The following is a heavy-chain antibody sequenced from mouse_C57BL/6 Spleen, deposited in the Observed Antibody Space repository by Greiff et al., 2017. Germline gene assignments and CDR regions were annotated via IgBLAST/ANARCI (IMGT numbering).Heavy chain of an antibody. J-gene: IGHJ3*01. D-gene: IGHD1-1*01. CDR1: GYAFSSYW. CDR3: ARGDSSSFAY. Sequence: VKLMESGAELVKPGASVKISCKASGYAFSSYWMNWVKQRPGKGLEWIGQIYPGDGDTNYNGKFKGKATLTADKSSSTAYMQLSSLTSEDSAVYFCARGDSSSFAYWGQGTLVTVSA. CDR2: IYPGDGDT. V-gene: IGHV1-80*01.